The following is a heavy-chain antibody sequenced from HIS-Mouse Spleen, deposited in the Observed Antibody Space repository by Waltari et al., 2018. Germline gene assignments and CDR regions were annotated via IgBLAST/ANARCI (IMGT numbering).Heavy chain of an antibody. CDR2: IYHRGST. CDR1: GYSISSGYY. D-gene: IGHD3-22*01. J-gene: IGHJ6*02. CDR3: ARDRNYYDSSGYYYYYYYYGMDV. Sequence: QVQLQESGPGLVKPSETLSLTCTVSGYSISSGYYWGWIRQPPGKGLEWIGSIYHRGSTYYNPSLKSRVTISVDTSKNQFSLKLSSVTAADTAVYYCARDRNYYDSSGYYYYYYYYGMDVWGQGTTVTVSS. V-gene: IGHV4-38-2*02.